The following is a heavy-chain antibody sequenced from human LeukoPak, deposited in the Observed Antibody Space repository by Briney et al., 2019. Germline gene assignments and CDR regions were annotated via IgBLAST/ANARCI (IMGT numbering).Heavy chain of an antibody. V-gene: IGHV1-8*01. CDR2: MNYNSGNT. J-gene: IGHJ5*02. CDR3: ARVKYNWNDIFENWFDP. D-gene: IGHD1-1*01. CDR1: GYAFTSFD. Sequence: ASVKVSCKASGYAFTSFDINWVRQATGQGLEWMGWMNYNSGNTGYAQKFQGRVIMTRNISISTAYMELSSLRSEDSAVYYCARVKYNWNDIFENWFDPWGQGTLVTVSS.